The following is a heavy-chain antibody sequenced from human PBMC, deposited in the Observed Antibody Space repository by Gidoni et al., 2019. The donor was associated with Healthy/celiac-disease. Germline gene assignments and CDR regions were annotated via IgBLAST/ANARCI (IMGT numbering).Heavy chain of an antibody. CDR1: GGSFSGYY. D-gene: IGHD3-16*02. CDR3: ARAQGLYQC. CDR2: INHSGKT. V-gene: IGHV4-34*01. J-gene: IGHJ4*02. Sequence: QVQLQQRGAGLLKPSETLSLTCAVYGGSFSGYYWSWIRQPPGKGLEWIGEINHSGKTNYNPSLKSRVTISVDTSKNQFSLKLSSGTAADTAVYYCARAQGLYQCWGQGTLVTVSS.